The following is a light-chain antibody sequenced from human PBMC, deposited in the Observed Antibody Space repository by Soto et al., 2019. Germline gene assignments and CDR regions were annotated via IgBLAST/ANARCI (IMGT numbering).Light chain of an antibody. CDR1: QDISHY. V-gene: IGKV1D-12*01. CDR2: GAS. CDR3: QQAYTFPRT. J-gene: IGKJ1*01. Sequence: DIQVTQSPSSVSASVGDRVTITCRASQDISHYLAWYQQKPGKAPKLLIYGASSLQSGDPARFSGSGSGTDFTLTISSLQPEDFATFYCQQAYTFPRTFGQGTKVEIQ.